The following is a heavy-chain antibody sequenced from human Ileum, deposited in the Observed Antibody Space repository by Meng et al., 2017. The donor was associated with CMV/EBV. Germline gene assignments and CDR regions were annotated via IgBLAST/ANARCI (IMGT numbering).Heavy chain of an antibody. V-gene: IGHV4-4*07. CDR2: IYTSGSS. CDR3: ARDVRLVGHFDY. CDR1: GDSISSYH. J-gene: IGHJ4*02. Sequence: QVRLQESGPGLVKPSEPLSLTCGVSGDSISSYHWGWIRQPAGKGLEWIGRIYTSGSSSYNPSLKSRVTMSVDKSKNQVSLKLTSVTAADTAVYYCARDVRLVGHFDYWGQGTLVTVSS. D-gene: IGHD2-15*01.